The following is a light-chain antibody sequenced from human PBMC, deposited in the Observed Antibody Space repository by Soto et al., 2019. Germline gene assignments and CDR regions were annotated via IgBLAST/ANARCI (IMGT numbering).Light chain of an antibody. CDR1: QSVLYSSNSKNY. V-gene: IGKV4-1*01. CDR2: WAS. Sequence: DIVMTQSPDSLAVSLGERATINCKSSQSVLYSSNSKNYLAWYQQKPGQPPKLLIYWASTRESGVPDRFSGSGSGTHFTLTITSLQAEDVAVYYCQPYYSIPMYTFGQGTKLEIK. J-gene: IGKJ2*01. CDR3: QPYYSIPMYT.